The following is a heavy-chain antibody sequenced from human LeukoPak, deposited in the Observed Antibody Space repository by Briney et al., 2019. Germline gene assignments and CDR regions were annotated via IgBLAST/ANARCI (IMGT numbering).Heavy chain of an antibody. CDR2: INHSGST. CDR1: GGSFSGYY. CDR3: ACLHDYGDSYSDAFDI. V-gene: IGHV4-34*01. Sequence: PSETLSLTCAVYGGSFSGYYWSWIRQPPGKGLEWIGEINHSGSTNYNPSLKSRVTISVDTSKNQFSLKLSSVTAADTAVYYCACLHDYGDSYSDAFDIWGQGTMVTVSS. D-gene: IGHD4-17*01. J-gene: IGHJ3*02.